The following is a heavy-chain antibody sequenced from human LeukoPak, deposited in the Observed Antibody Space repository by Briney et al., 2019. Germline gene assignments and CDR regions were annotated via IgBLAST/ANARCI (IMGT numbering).Heavy chain of an antibody. CDR3: AKDIRDRAYYFDF. J-gene: IGHJ4*02. D-gene: IGHD2-21*02. CDR1: GFRFGSYA. Sequence: PGGSLRLSCTGSGFRFGSYALSWVRQAPGKGLEWVSDISGSGGSTFYADSVKGRFTISRDNSKKTVYLQMNSLRVEDTAVYFCAKDIRDRAYYFDFWGQGTLVTVSS. V-gene: IGHV3-23*01. CDR2: ISGSGGST.